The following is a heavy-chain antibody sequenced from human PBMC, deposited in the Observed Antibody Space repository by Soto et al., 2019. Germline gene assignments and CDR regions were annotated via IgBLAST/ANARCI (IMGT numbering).Heavy chain of an antibody. CDR2: ISASNGNT. Sequence: QVQLVQSGAEVKKPGASVKVSCKASGYTFATYGFSWVRQAPGQGLEWMRWISASNGNTNYAQKLRGRVTMTTDTSTSTAYMELRSLRSDDTAVFYCARSGRSWNLREFDYWGKGTLVTVSS. V-gene: IGHV1-18*01. CDR3: ARSGRSWNLREFDY. J-gene: IGHJ4*02. D-gene: IGHD6-13*01. CDR1: GYTFATYG.